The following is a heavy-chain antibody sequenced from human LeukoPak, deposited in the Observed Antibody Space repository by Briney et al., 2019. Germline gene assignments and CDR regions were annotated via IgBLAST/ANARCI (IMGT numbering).Heavy chain of an antibody. CDR3: AKDRDGGSHTRAKGFDY. Sequence: GCSLRPTKTESASTFGNLAIRWVRLASREWLEWVSGISAGGERTYHADSVEGSFTISRDNSQSTLYLQMNSLRVEDTAVYYCAKDRDGGSHTRAKGFDYWGQGTLVTVSS. CDR1: ASTFGNLA. CDR2: ISAGGERT. D-gene: IGHD3-16*01. V-gene: IGHV3-23*01. J-gene: IGHJ4*02.